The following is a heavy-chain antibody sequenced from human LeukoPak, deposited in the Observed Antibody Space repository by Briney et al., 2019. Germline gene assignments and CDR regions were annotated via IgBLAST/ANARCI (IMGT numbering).Heavy chain of an antibody. CDR3: ARDGGRNNDY. J-gene: IGHJ4*02. CDR2: IRSKANSYAT. V-gene: IGHV3-73*01. D-gene: IGHD3-3*01. CDR1: GFTFSGSA. Sequence: PGGSLRLSCAASGFTFSGSAMHWVRQASGKGLEWVGRIRSKANSYATAYAASVKGRFTISRDDSKNTAYLQMNSLRAEDTAVYYCARDGGRNNDYWGQGILVTVSS.